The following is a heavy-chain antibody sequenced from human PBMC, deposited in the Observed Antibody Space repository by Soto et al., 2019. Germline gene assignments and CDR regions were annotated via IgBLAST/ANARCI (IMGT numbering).Heavy chain of an antibody. J-gene: IGHJ6*02. CDR2: MNPNNGNT. CDR1: GYTFTSCD. V-gene: IGHV1-8*01. Sequence: AASVKVSCKTSGYTFTSCDVNWVRQAPGQGLEWMGWMNPNNGNTGYAQKFQGRVTMTGDNSMSTAYMELSSLRSEDTAVYYCARISGRPSNYYHIDVWG. CDR3: ARISGRPSNYYHIDV.